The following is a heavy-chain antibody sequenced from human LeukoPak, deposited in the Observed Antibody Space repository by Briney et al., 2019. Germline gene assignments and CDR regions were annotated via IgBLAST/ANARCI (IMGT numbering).Heavy chain of an antibody. D-gene: IGHD3-3*01. CDR2: IYYSGST. Sequence: SETLSLTCTVSGYSISSGYYWGWIRQPPGKGLEWIGSIYYSGSTYYNPSLKSRVTISVDTSKNQFSLKLSSVTAADTAVYYCARTRITIFGVAPNWFDPWGQGTLVTVSS. CDR3: ARTRITIFGVAPNWFDP. V-gene: IGHV4-38-2*02. CDR1: GYSISSGYY. J-gene: IGHJ5*02.